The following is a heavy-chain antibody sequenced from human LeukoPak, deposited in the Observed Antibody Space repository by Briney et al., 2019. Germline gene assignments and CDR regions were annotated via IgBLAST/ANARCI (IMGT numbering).Heavy chain of an antibody. CDR2: IYNSGST. CDR3: ARVNNGYCLTPYFDC. J-gene: IGHJ4*02. V-gene: IGHV4-39*07. D-gene: IGHD2/OR15-2a*01. Sequence: SETLSLTYTVSGGSISSSTDDWGWIRQPPGKGLEWIGSIYNSGSTYYSPSLKSRVTISVDMSKNQFSLKMSSVTAADTAMYYCARVNNGYCLTPYFDCWGQGTLVTVSS. CDR1: GGSISSSTDD.